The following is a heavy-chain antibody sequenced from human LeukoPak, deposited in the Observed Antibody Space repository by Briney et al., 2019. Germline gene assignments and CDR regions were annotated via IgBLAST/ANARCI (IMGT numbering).Heavy chain of an antibody. J-gene: IGHJ5*01. Sequence: GGSLRLSCAASGFTFSSYSMNWVRQAPGKGLEWVSSISSSSSYIYYADSVKGRFTISRDNSKNTLYLQMNSLRAEDTAVYYCAKHPSYCSGGSCYTFDSWGQGTLVTVSS. CDR1: GFTFSSYS. V-gene: IGHV3-21*04. D-gene: IGHD2-15*01. CDR3: AKHPSYCSGGSCYTFDS. CDR2: ISSSSSYI.